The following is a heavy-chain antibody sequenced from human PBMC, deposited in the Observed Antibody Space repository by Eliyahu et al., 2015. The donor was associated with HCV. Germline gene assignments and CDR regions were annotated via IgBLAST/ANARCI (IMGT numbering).Heavy chain of an antibody. CDR3: ANSYGMVRGVTDFDY. CDR1: XFTFXXXG. J-gene: IGHJ4*02. CDR2: IRYDGSNK. Sequence: QVQLVXXGGGVVQPGGSLRLSXAASXFTFXXXGMHWVRQAPGKGLEWVAFIRYDGSNKYYADSVKGRFTISRDNSKNTLYLQMNSLRAEDTAVYYCANSYGMVRGVTDFDYWGQGTLVTVSS. V-gene: IGHV3-30*02. D-gene: IGHD3-10*01.